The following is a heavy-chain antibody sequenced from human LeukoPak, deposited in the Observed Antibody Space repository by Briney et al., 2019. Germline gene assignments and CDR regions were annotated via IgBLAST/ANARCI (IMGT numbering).Heavy chain of an antibody. J-gene: IGHJ5*02. V-gene: IGHV1-8*01. CDR2: MNPNSGNT. CDR1: GYTFSNHD. CDR3: VRTDYRDPPSINWFDP. Sequence: ASVKVSCKASGYTFSNHDIAWVRQATGQGLEWMGWMNPNSGNTGYAQNFQGRVTMTRDTSKSTAYMEVNSLRSEDTAVYYCVRTDYRDPPSINWFDPWGQGTLVTVSP. D-gene: IGHD4-17*01.